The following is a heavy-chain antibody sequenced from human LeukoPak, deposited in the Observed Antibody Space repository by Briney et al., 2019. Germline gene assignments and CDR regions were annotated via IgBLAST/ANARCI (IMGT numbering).Heavy chain of an antibody. D-gene: IGHD3-22*01. V-gene: IGHV4-34*01. CDR3: ARVRVSSMIVVVITYYFDY. CDR2: INHSGST. CDR1: GGSFSGYY. Sequence: SETLSLTCVVYGGSFSGYYWSWIRQPPGKGLEWIGEINHSGSTNYNPSLKSRVTISVDTSKNQFSLKLSSVTAADTAVYYCARVRVSSMIVVVITYYFDYWGQGTLVTVSS. J-gene: IGHJ4*02.